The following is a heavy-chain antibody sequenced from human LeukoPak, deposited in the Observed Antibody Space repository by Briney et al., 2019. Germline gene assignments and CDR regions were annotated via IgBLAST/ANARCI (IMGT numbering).Heavy chain of an antibody. CDR1: GDSVSSNSAA. CDR2: TYYRAKWYN. CDR3: ARTRPKYSSGWFGYFDL. J-gene: IGHJ2*01. Sequence: SQTLSLTCAISGDSVSSNSAAWNWIRQSPSRGLEWLGRTYYRAKWYNDYAVSVKSRITINPDTSKNQFYLQLNSVTPEDTAVYYCARTRPKYSSGWFGYFDLWGRGTLVTVSS. D-gene: IGHD6-19*01. V-gene: IGHV6-1*01.